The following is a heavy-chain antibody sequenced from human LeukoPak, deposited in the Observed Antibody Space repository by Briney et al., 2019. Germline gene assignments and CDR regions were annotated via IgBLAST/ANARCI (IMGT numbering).Heavy chain of an antibody. CDR3: AKDQDRAGYNIDY. D-gene: IGHD5-24*01. CDR1: GFTFSSYG. J-gene: IGHJ4*02. V-gene: IGHV3-33*06. CDR2: IWYDGSNK. Sequence: QAGGSLRLSCAASGFTFSSYGMHWVRQAPGKGLERVAVIWYDGSNKYYADSVKGRFTISRDNSKNTLYLQMNSLRAEDTAVYYCAKDQDRAGYNIDYWGQGTLVTVSS.